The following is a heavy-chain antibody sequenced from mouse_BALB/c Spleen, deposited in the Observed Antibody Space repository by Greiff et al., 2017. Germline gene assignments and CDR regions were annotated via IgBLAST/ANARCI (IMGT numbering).Heavy chain of an antibody. CDR2: INPYNDGT. Sequence: EVKLMESGPELVKPGASVKMSCKASGYTFTSYVMHWVKQKPGQGLEWIGYINPYNDGTKYNEKFKGKATLTSDKSSSTAYMELSSLTSEDSAVYYCARGADRGAMDYWGQGTSVTVSS. V-gene: IGHV1-14*01. CDR3: ARGADRGAMDY. J-gene: IGHJ4*01. CDR1: GYTFTSYV.